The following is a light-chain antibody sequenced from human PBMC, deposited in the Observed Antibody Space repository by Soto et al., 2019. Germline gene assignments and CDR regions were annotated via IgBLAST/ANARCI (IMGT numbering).Light chain of an antibody. CDR3: QQYGNSRWT. V-gene: IGKV3-20*01. J-gene: IGKJ1*01. CDR1: QSVSSRY. Sequence: EIVLTQSPGTLSLSPGERATLSCRASQSVSSRYLACYQQKPGQAPRLPISGASTRATGIADRFSGSGSGTDFTLTISRLEPEDFAVYYCQQYGNSRWTFGQGTTVEIK. CDR2: GAS.